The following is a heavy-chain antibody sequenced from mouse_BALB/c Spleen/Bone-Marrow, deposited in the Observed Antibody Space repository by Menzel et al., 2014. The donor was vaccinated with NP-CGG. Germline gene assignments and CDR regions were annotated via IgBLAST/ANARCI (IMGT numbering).Heavy chain of an antibody. CDR2: IDPANGNT. D-gene: IGHD1-1*01. CDR1: GFNIKDTY. CDR3: ARYYYGSSYAMDY. Sequence: EVKLVESGAELVKPGASVKLSCTASGFNIKDTYMHWVKQRPEQGLEWIGRIDPANGNTKYDPKFQGKATITADTSSNTVYLQLSSLTSEDTAVYYCARYYYGSSYAMDYWGQGTSVTVSS. J-gene: IGHJ4*01. V-gene: IGHV14-3*02.